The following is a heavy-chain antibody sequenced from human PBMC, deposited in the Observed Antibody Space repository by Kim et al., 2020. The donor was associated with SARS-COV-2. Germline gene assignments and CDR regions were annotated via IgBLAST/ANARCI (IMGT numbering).Heavy chain of an antibody. CDR1: GFTFSGSA. J-gene: IGHJ6*02. D-gene: IGHD6-25*01. CDR3: TRLFSGLQGYYYYGMDV. V-gene: IGHV3-73*01. CDR2: IRSKANSYAT. Sequence: GGSLRLSCAASGFTFSGSAMHWVRQASGKGLEWVGRIRSKANSYATAYAASVKGRFTISRDDSKNTAYLQMNSLKTEDTAVYYCTRLFSGLQGYYYYGMDVWGQGTTVTVSS.